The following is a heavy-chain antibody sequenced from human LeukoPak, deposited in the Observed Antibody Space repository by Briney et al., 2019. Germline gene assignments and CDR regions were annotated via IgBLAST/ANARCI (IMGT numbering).Heavy chain of an antibody. V-gene: IGHV4-39*01. J-gene: IGHJ4*02. CDR1: GGSISSSNYY. CDR2: MYYRGSA. D-gene: IGHD3-22*01. Sequence: SETLSLTCTVSGGSISSSNYYWGWIRQPPGKGLEWIGTMYYRGSAYYNPSLKSRVTISVDTSKNQFSLRLSSVTAADTAVYYCVRQWMRDSGAYYDFHHWGQGTLVTVST. CDR3: VRQWMRDSGAYYDFHH.